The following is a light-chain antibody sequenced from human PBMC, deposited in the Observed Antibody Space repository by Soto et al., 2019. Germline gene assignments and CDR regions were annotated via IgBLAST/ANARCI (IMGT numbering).Light chain of an antibody. CDR2: DVS. V-gene: IGLV2-11*01. J-gene: IGLJ2*01. CDR1: SSDVGGYNY. CDR3: CSYAGSYTFV. Sequence: QSVLTQPRSVSGSPGQSVTISCTGTSSDVGGYNYVSWYQQHPGKAPKLMIYDVSKRPSGVPDRFSGSKSGNTASLTISGLQAEDEADYYCCSYAGSYTFVLGGGTKVTVL.